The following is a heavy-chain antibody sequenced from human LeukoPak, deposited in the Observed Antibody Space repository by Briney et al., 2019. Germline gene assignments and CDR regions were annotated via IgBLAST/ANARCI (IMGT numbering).Heavy chain of an antibody. D-gene: IGHD2-15*01. Sequence: SETLSLTCTVSGGSISSYYWSWIRQPPRKGLERIGYFYYSGSTNYNPSLKSRVTISVDTSKNQFSLKLSSVTAADTAVYYCARDRAPYCSGGSCLWHWGQGTLVTVSS. CDR3: ARDRAPYCSGGSCLWH. J-gene: IGHJ1*01. CDR2: FYYSGST. V-gene: IGHV4-59*01. CDR1: GGSISSYY.